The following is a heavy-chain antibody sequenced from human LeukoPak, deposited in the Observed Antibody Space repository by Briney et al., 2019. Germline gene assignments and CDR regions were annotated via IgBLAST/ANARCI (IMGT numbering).Heavy chain of an antibody. CDR2: INSDGSST. CDR3: ARGTGYNVFDY. D-gene: IGHD2-8*02. Sequence: PGGSLRLSCTASGFTFSSYWMHWARQAPGKGLVWVSRINSDGSSTSYADSVKGRFTISRDNAKNTLYLQTNSLRAEDTAVYYCARGTGYNVFDYWGQGTLVTVSS. J-gene: IGHJ4*02. CDR1: GFTFSSYW. V-gene: IGHV3-74*01.